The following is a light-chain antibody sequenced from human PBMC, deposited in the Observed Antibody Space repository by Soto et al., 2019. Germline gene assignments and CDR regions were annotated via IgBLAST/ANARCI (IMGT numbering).Light chain of an antibody. Sequence: EIVMTQSPAPLSVSPGSRATLSCKASQSVGSNLAWYQQKPGQAPRLLIYGASTRATGIPDRFSGSGSGTDFTLTISRLEPEDVSVYYCQQYNQWPHPFGGGTKVDIK. CDR3: QQYNQWPHP. CDR1: QSVGSN. CDR2: GAS. V-gene: IGKV3-15*01. J-gene: IGKJ4*01.